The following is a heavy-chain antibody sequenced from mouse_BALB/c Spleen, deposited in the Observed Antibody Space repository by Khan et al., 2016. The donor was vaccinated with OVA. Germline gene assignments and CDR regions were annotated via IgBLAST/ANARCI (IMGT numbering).Heavy chain of an antibody. CDR1: GFSLSRYN. D-gene: IGHD2-14*01. V-gene: IGHV2-6-4*01. CDR3: ARAYYRYDGYYAMDY. Sequence: QVQLKESGPGLVAPSQSLSITCSVSGFSLSRYNIHWVRQPPGKGLEWLGMIWGGGGTDYNSTLKSRLSTSKDNSESQVFLKMNSLQADDPAMDYWARAYYRYDGYYAMDYWGQGTSVTVSS. CDR2: IWGGGGT. J-gene: IGHJ4*01.